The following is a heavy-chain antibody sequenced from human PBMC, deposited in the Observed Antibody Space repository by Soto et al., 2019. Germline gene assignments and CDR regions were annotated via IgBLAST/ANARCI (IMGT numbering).Heavy chain of an antibody. CDR3: AKSGLAYCGGDCSDDAFDI. CDR2: ISYDGSNK. V-gene: IGHV3-30*18. Sequence: XLRLSFATSGFXFSSYGMHWVRHAPGNGLEWVAVISYDGSNKYYADSVKGRFTISRDNSKNTLYMQINSLRAEDTAVYYCAKSGLAYCGGDCSDDAFDIWGQGTMGTVSS. CDR1: GFXFSSYG. J-gene: IGHJ3*02. D-gene: IGHD2-21*02.